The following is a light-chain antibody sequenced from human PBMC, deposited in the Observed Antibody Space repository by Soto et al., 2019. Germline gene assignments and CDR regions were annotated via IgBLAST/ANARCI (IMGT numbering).Light chain of an antibody. V-gene: IGKV3-20*01. CDR2: GAS. CDR1: QSVSTTY. J-gene: IGKJ1*01. CDR3: QQYGTSPRT. Sequence: EMVLTQSPGTLSLSPGERATLSCRASQSVSTTYLAWYQQKPGQAPRLLIYGASRRATGIPDRFSGSGSGTDFTLPISRLEPEDLGVYYCQQYGTSPRTFGQGTKVDIK.